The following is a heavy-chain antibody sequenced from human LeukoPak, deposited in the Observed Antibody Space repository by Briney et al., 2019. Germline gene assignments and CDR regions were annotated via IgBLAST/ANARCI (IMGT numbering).Heavy chain of an antibody. Sequence: KSSETLSLTCTVSGGSVSSGSYYWNWIRQPPGKGLEWTGYIYYRGSTNYNPSLKSRVTISVDTSKNQFSLKLNSATAADTAVYFCARGIVGAAEFNYWGQGTLVTVSS. D-gene: IGHD1-26*01. CDR3: ARGIVGAAEFNY. CDR2: IYYRGST. J-gene: IGHJ4*02. CDR1: GGSVSSGSYY. V-gene: IGHV4-61*01.